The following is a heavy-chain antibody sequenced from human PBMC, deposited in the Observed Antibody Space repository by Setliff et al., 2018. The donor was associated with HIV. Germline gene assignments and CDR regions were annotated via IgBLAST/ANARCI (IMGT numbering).Heavy chain of an antibody. CDR3: ATRPPGVHGFSI. CDR1: GGSFNILG. D-gene: IGHD3-10*01. Sequence: ASVQVSCKASGGSFNILGFTWVRQAPGQGLVWVGGIIPVVDAPIYAQRFQGRVVITADKSTGTAYMQLSSLKFEDTAVYYCATRPPGVHGFSIWGQGTMVTVSS. V-gene: IGHV1-69*06. J-gene: IGHJ3*02. CDR2: IIPVVDAP.